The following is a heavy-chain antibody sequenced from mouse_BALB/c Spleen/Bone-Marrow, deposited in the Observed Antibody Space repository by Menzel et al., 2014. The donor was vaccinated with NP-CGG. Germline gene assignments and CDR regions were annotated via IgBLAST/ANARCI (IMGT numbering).Heavy chain of an antibody. V-gene: IGHV1-9*01. CDR2: ILPGSGSS. CDR3: ARTADGYYYAMDY. D-gene: IGHD2-3*01. Sequence: VQLVESGAELMKPGASVKISCEATGYTFSNYWIEWIKQRPGHGLEWIGEILPGSGSSNYNEKLKGKATFTADTSSNTDYMQLSSLTSEDSAVYYCARTADGYYYAMDYWGQGTSVTVSS. CDR1: GYTFSNYW. J-gene: IGHJ4*01.